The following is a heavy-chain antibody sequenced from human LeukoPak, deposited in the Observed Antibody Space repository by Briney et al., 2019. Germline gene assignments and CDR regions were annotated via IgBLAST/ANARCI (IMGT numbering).Heavy chain of an antibody. CDR1: GYSFTSYW. V-gene: IGHV5-51*01. CDR3: ATSHAYGGNDHFDS. Sequence: GESLKISCKGSGYSFTSYWIGWVRPMSGKGLEWMGIIYPGDSNTRYSPSFQGPVTLLADKYMRTAYLPWDSLKASDTSMYYCATSHAYGGNDHFDSWGQGNLVTVSS. J-gene: IGHJ4*02. CDR2: IYPGDSNT. D-gene: IGHD4-23*01.